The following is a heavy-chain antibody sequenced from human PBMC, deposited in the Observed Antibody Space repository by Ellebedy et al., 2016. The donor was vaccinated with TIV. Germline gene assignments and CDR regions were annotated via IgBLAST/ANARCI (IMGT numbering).Heavy chain of an antibody. J-gene: IGHJ4*02. CDR2: ISSSSSYI. CDR3: AREGDFWRYFDY. D-gene: IGHD3/OR15-3a*01. CDR1: GFTFSSYS. Sequence: GESLKISXAASGFTFSSYSMNWVRQAPGKGLEWVSSISSSSSYIYYADSVKGRFTISRDNAKNSLYLQMNSLRAEDTAVYYCAREGDFWRYFDYWGQGTLVTVSS. V-gene: IGHV3-21*01.